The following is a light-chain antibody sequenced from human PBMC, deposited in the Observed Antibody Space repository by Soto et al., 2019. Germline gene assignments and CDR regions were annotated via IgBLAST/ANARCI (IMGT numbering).Light chain of an antibody. CDR1: QSVSSY. Sequence: EIVLTQSPATLSLSPGERATLACRASQSVSSYLAWYQQKPDQAPRLLIYDASARATGIPDRFSGSWSGTAFTLTSSSLEAADCPVDYCQQRSNLMYTFGQGNKLEIK. J-gene: IGKJ2*01. CDR3: QQRSNLMYT. V-gene: IGKV3-11*01. CDR2: DAS.